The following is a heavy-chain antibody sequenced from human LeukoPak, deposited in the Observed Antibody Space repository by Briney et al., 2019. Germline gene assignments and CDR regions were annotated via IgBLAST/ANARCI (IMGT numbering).Heavy chain of an antibody. CDR2: IYYSGRT. CDR3: ARDDYGGHSFLDY. CDR1: GDSINSYY. V-gene: IGHV4-59*01. J-gene: IGHJ4*02. D-gene: IGHD4-23*01. Sequence: PSETLSLTCTVSGDSINSYYWSWIRQPPGKGLEWIGYIYYSGRTNYNPSLKSRLTISVDTSKNQFSLKLSSVTAADTAVYFCARDDYGGHSFLDYWGQGTLVTVSS.